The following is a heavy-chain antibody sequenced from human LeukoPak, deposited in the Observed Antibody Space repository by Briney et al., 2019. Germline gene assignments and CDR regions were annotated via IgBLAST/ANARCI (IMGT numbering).Heavy chain of an antibody. CDR3: ASASYYYDSSAYNY. D-gene: IGHD3-22*01. V-gene: IGHV4-59*08. J-gene: IGHJ4*02. CDR1: GGSISSYY. CDR2: IYYSGST. Sequence: SETLSLTCTVSGGSISSYYWSWIRQPPGKGLEWIGYIYYSGSTNYNPSLKSRVTISVDTSRNRFSLKLSSVTAADTAVYHCASASYYYDSSAYNYWGQGTLVTVSS.